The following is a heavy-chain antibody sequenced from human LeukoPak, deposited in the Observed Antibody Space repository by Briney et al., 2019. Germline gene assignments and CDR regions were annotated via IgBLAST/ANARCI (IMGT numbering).Heavy chain of an antibody. CDR1: GFTFSSYW. CDR3: ARDWGILYYYYYGMDV. J-gene: IGHJ6*02. D-gene: IGHD3-16*01. CDR2: IKQDGSEK. Sequence: GGSLRLSCAAPGFTFSSYWMSWVRQAPGKGLEWVANIKQDGSEKYYVDSVKGRFTISRDNAKNSLYLQMNSLRAEDTAVYYCARDWGILYYYYYGMDVWGQGTTVTVSS. V-gene: IGHV3-7*01.